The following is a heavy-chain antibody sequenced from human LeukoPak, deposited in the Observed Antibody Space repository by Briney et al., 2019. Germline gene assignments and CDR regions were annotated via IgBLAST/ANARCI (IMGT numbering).Heavy chain of an antibody. CDR2: ISYDGSNK. J-gene: IGHJ1*01. D-gene: IGHD1-26*01. CDR1: GFTFSSYA. Sequence: QPGGSLRLSCAASGFTFSSYAMHWVRQAPGKGLEWVAVISYDGSNKYYADSVKGRFTISRDGSKNTLYLQLNSLRTEDTAIYYCVREREGSNSEHWGQGTLVTVSS. CDR3: VREREGSNSEH. V-gene: IGHV3-30*07.